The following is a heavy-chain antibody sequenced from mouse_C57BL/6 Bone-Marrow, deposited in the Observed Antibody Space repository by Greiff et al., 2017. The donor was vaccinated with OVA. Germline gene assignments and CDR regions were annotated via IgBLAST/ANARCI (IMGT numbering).Heavy chain of an antibody. CDR1: GVDFSRYW. CDR2: INPDSSTI. CDR3: ARRGITTVVATRGWYFDV. V-gene: IGHV4-1*01. J-gene: IGHJ1*03. Sequence: CAASGVDFSRYWMSWVRRAPGKGLEWIGEINPDSSTINYAPSLKDKFIISRDNAKNTLYLQMSKVRSEDTALYYCARRGITTVVATRGWYFDVWGTGTTVTVSS. D-gene: IGHD1-1*01.